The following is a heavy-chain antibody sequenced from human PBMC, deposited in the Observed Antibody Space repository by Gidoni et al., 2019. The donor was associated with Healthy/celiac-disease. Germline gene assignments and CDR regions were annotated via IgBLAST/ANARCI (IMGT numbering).Heavy chain of an antibody. J-gene: IGHJ4*02. CDR2: INHSGST. V-gene: IGHV4-34*01. D-gene: IGHD1-26*01. CDR3: ARGGSYSPLPFY. Sequence: QVQLQQWGAGLLKPSETLSLTCAVYGGSFSGYYWNWIRQPPGMGLEWIGEINHSGSTNYSPSLKSRVTISVDTSKNQFSLKLNSVTAADTAGYYCARGGSYSPLPFYWGQGTLVTVSS. CDR1: GGSFSGYY.